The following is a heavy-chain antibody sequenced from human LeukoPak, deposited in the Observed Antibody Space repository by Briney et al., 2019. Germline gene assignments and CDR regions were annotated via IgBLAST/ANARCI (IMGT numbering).Heavy chain of an antibody. CDR3: AKYSRVVVISPDAFDI. J-gene: IGHJ3*02. V-gene: IGHV3-23*01. CDR2: ISGSGGST. Sequence: GGSLRLPCAASGFTFSSYAMSWVRQAPGKGLEWVSAISGSGGSTYYADSVKGRFTISRDNSKNTLYLQMNSLRAEDTAVYYCAKYSRVVVISPDAFDIWGQGTMVTVSS. D-gene: IGHD3-22*01. CDR1: GFTFSSYA.